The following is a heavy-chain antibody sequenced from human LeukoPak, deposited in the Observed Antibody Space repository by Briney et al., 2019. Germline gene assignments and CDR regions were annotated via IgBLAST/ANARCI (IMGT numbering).Heavy chain of an antibody. CDR3: AKDKITIFGVVIPYMDV. Sequence: GGSLRLSCAASGFTFSSYGMHWVRQAPGKGLEWVAFIRYDGSNKYYADSVKGRFTISRDNPKNTLYLQMNSLRAEDTAVYYCAKDKITIFGVVIPYMDVWGKGTTVTVSS. J-gene: IGHJ6*03. CDR1: GFTFSSYG. V-gene: IGHV3-30*02. D-gene: IGHD3-3*01. CDR2: IRYDGSNK.